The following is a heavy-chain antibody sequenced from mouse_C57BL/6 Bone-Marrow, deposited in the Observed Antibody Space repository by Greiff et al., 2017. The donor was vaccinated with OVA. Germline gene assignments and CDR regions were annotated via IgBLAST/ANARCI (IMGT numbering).Heavy chain of an antibody. Sequence: LVESGPELVKPGASVKLSCKASGYTFTSYDINWVKQRPGQGLEWIGWIYPRDGSTKYNEKFKGKATLTVDTSSSTAYMELHSLTSEDSAVYFCALGNWGSWFAYWGQGTLVTVSA. J-gene: IGHJ3*01. D-gene: IGHD4-1*01. CDR1: GYTFTSYD. CDR3: ALGNWGSWFAY. V-gene: IGHV1-85*01. CDR2: IYPRDGST.